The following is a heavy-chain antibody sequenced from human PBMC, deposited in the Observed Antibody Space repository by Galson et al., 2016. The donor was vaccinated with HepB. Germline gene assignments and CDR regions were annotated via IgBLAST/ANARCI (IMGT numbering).Heavy chain of an antibody. CDR1: GGAFSKYP. V-gene: IGHV1-69*13. D-gene: IGHD4-23*01. CDR3: ARGSTTVVTLNYYYYDMAV. CDR2: IIPHFAAP. J-gene: IGHJ6*02. Sequence: SVKVSCKASGGAFSKYPISWVRQAPGHGLEWMGGIIPHFAAPDYAHKFQGRVTITADESTTTAFMELPSLRSEDSAIYYCARGSTTVVTLNYYYYDMAVWGQGTTVIVSS.